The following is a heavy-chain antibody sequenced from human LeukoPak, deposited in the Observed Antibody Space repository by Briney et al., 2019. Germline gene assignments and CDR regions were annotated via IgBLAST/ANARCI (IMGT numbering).Heavy chain of an antibody. CDR1: GYTFSSYG. CDR2: IRYDGSNK. J-gene: IGHJ4*02. V-gene: IGHV3-30*02. Sequence: PGGSLRLSCAASGYTFSSYGMHWVRQVPGKGLEWVAFIRYDGSNKYYADSVKGRFTISRDNSKNTLYLQMNSLRAEDTAVYYCAKDRRGYSYGERFDYRGQGTLVTVSS. CDR3: AKDRRGYSYGERFDY. D-gene: IGHD5-18*01.